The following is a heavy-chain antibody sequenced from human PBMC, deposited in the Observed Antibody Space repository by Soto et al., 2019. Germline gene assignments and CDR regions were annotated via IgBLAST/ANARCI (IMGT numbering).Heavy chain of an antibody. V-gene: IGHV3-23*01. CDR3: AKDATRTSGWYHFDY. CDR2: ISDSGGST. CDR1: GFTFYSFA. Sequence: EVQLLESGGGLVQPGGSLRLSCAASGFTFYSFALGWVRQAPGKGLEWVSVISDSGGSTYYADSVKGRFTISGDNSKNTLYLQMNSLRPEDTAVYYCAKDATRTSGWYHFDYWGQGSLVTVSS. D-gene: IGHD6-19*01. J-gene: IGHJ4*02.